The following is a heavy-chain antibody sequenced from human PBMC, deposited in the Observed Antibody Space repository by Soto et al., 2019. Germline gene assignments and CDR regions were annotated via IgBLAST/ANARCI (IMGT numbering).Heavy chain of an antibody. CDR2: ISAHNGDT. J-gene: IGHJ6*02. D-gene: IGHD3-3*01. Sequence: QVQLVQSEAEVKKPGASLKVSCRASGYNFANYGISWGRQAPGQGLEWMGWISAHNGDTKYAQKDKGRVTMTADTSTSTAYIEMWTLRSDDTAVYYCARDAAYNDFWRGVRELYSYNMDVWGQGTTVTV. V-gene: IGHV1-18*01. CDR1: GYNFANYG. CDR3: ARDAAYNDFWRGVRELYSYNMDV.